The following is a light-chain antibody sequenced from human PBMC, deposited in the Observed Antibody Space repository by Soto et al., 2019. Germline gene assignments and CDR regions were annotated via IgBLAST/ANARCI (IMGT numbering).Light chain of an antibody. CDR2: RAS. CDR3: QQSSDWPRT. J-gene: IGKJ1*01. Sequence: EIVMTQSPATLSVSPGERATLSCRASQSVSNRLAWYQQRPGQAPRLLIYRASARATGIPARFSGSGSGTEFTLTISSLQSEDFAIYYCQQSSDWPRTFGQGDQGGNQT. CDR1: QSVSNR. V-gene: IGKV3-15*01.